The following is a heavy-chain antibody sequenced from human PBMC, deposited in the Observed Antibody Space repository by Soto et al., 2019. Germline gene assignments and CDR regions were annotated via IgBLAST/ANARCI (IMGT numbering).Heavy chain of an antibody. V-gene: IGHV4-34*01. D-gene: IGHD3-22*01. Sequence: SETLSLTCAVYGGSFSGYYWSWIRQPPGKGLEWIGEINHSGSTNYNPSLKSRVTISVDTSKNQFSLKLSSVTAADTAVYYCARDRQRRISSGYSYYFDYWGQGTLVTVSS. CDR1: GGSFSGYY. CDR3: ARDRQRRISSGYSYYFDY. J-gene: IGHJ4*02. CDR2: INHSGST.